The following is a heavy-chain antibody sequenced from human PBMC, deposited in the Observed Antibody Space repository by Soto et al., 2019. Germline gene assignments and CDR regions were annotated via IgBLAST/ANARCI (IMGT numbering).Heavy chain of an antibody. CDR3: ARDVGRWLNNWFDP. D-gene: IGHD1-26*01. Sequence: LSCAASGFTFSSYGMHWVRQAPGKGLEWVAVIWYDGSNKYYADSVKGRFTISRDNSKNTLYLQMNSLRAEDTAVYYCARDVGRWLNNWFDPWGQGTLVTVSS. CDR1: GFTFSSYG. V-gene: IGHV3-33*01. CDR2: IWYDGSNK. J-gene: IGHJ5*02.